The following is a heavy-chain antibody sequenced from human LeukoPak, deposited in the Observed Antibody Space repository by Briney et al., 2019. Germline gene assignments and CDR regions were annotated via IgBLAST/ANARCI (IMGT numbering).Heavy chain of an antibody. CDR1: GFTFSTYN. J-gene: IGHJ6*03. D-gene: IGHD1-26*01. V-gene: IGHV3-21*01. CDR3: ARDPYSGNYGDYYYYYMDV. Sequence: GGSLRLSCAASGFTFSTYNMNWVRQAPGRGLEWVSSITSSSSYIYYADSVKGRFTISRDNAKSSLYLQMNSLRDEDTAVYYCARDPYSGNYGDYYYYYMDVWGKGTTVTISS. CDR2: ITSSSSYI.